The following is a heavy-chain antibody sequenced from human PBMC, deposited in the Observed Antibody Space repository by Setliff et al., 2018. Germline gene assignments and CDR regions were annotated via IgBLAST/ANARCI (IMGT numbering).Heavy chain of an antibody. CDR2: MSLDETNK. CDR3: VKENQNYYGSGSFTGLGS. J-gene: IGHJ4*02. D-gene: IGHD3-10*01. V-gene: IGHV3-30-3*01. Sequence: GGSLRLSCAASGFTFSSYAMHWVRQAPGKGLEWVAVMSLDETNKYYADSVKGRFTISRENANNSVFLQMSSLRAEDTAVYYCVKENQNYYGSGSFTGLGSWGQGTLVTVSS. CDR1: GFTFSSYA.